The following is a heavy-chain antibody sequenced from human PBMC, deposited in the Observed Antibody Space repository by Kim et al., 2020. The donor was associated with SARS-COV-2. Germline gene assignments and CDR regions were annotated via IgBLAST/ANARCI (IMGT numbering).Heavy chain of an antibody. J-gene: IGHJ4*02. D-gene: IGHD6-13*01. V-gene: IGHV1-69*13. CDR3: ARGDMYSSSWYVGVY. Sequence: SVKVSCKASGGTFSSYAISWVRQAPGQGLEWMGGIIPIFGTANYAQKFQGRVTITADESTSTAYMELSSLRSEDTAVYYCARGDMYSSSWYVGVYWGQGTLVTVSS. CDR2: IIPIFGTA. CDR1: GGTFSSYA.